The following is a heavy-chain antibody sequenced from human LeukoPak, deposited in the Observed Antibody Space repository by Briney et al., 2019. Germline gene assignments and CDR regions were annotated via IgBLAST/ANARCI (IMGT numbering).Heavy chain of an antibody. CDR1: GFTFSSYS. CDR3: ARDYDSSGFYGMDV. V-gene: IGHV3-21*01. J-gene: IGHJ6*02. CDR2: ISSSSSYI. D-gene: IGHD3-22*01. Sequence: GGSLRLSCAASGFTFSSYSMNWVRQAPGKGLEWVSSISSSSSYIYYADSVKGRFTISRDNAMNSLYLQMNSLRAEDTAVYYCARDYDSSGFYGMDVWGQGTTVTVSS.